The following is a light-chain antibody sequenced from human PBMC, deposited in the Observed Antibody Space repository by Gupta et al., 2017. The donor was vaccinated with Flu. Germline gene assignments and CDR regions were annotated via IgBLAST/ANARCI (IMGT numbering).Light chain of an antibody. J-gene: IGLJ3*02. CDR3: QSYDSSLSGWV. Sequence: QSVLTQPPSVSGAPGQRVTISCTGSSSNIGTGYDVHWYQQLPGTAPKLLIYGDGNRPSGVPDRVSGSKSGTSASLAITGLQAEDEADYYCQSYDSSLSGWVFGGGIKLTVL. V-gene: IGLV1-40*01. CDR1: SSNIGTGYD. CDR2: GDG.